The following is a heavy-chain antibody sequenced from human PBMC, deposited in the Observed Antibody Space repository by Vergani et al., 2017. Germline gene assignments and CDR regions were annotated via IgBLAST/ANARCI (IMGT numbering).Heavy chain of an antibody. CDR2: ISWDGGST. D-gene: IGHD3-3*01. Sequence: EVQLLESGGGLVQPGGSLRLSCAASGFTFDDYTMHWVRQAPGKGLVWVSLISWDGGSTYYADSVKGRFTISRDNSKNSLYLQMNSLRAEDTAVYYCARDRGYDFWSGYYPWWYFDLWGRGTLVTVSS. J-gene: IGHJ2*01. CDR1: GFTFDDYT. CDR3: ARDRGYDFWSGYYPWWYFDL. V-gene: IGHV3-43*01.